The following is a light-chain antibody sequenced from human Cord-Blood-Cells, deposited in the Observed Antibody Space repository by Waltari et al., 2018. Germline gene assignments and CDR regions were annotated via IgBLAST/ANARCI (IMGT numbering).Light chain of an antibody. CDR1: QSLLHSNGYNY. J-gene: IGKJ5*01. CDR2: LGS. CDR3: MQALQTPIT. Sequence: DIVMTQSPLSLRVSPGAPASISCRSSQSLLHSNGYNYLDWYLQKPGQSPQLLIYLGSNRASGVPDRFSGSGSGTDFTLKISRVEAEDVGVYYCMQALQTPITFGQGTRLEIK. V-gene: IGKV2-28*01.